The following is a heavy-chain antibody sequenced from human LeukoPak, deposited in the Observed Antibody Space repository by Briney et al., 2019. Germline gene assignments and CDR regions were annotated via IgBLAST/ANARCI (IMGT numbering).Heavy chain of an antibody. CDR2: IWFDGSDK. V-gene: IGHV3-33*01. CDR3: ARDGFDGSGSYDY. J-gene: IGHJ4*02. CDR1: GFTFSSYG. D-gene: IGHD3-10*01. Sequence: PGRSLRLSCAASGFTFSSYGMHWVRQAPGTGLEWVAVIWFDGSDKYYVDSEKRRFTISRDNSKITLYLQMHSLRAEDTAVYYCARDGFDGSGSYDYWGQGTLVTVSS.